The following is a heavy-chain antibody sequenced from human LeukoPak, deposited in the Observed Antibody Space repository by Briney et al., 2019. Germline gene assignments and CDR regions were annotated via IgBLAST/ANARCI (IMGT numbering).Heavy chain of an antibody. CDR3: ARDRKNYYDSSGYSY. D-gene: IGHD3-22*01. CDR1: GYTFTSYG. V-gene: IGHV1-18*01. J-gene: IGHJ4*02. CDR2: ISAYNGNT. Sequence: ASVKVSCKASGYTFTSYGISWVRQAPGQGLEWIGWISAYNGNTNYAQKLQGRVTMTTDTSTSTAYMELRSLRSDDTAVYYCARDRKNYYDSSGYSYWGQGTLVTVSS.